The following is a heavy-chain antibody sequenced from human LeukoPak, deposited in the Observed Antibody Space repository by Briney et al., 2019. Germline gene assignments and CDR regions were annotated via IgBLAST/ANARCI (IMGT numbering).Heavy chain of an antibody. D-gene: IGHD6-19*01. V-gene: IGHV4-34*01. Sequence: SETLSLTCAVYGGSFSGYYWSWIRQPPGKGLEWIGEINHSGSTNYNPSLKSRVTISVDTSKNQFSLKLSSVTAADTAVYYCARHARGIAVAGLNWFDPWGQGTPVTVSS. J-gene: IGHJ5*02. CDR3: ARHARGIAVAGLNWFDP. CDR2: INHSGST. CDR1: GGSFSGYY.